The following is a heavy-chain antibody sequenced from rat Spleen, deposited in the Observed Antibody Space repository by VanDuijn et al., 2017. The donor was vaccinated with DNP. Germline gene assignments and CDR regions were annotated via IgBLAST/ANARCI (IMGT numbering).Heavy chain of an antibody. Sequence: EVQLVESGGGLVQPGGSLKLSCAASGFTFSDYYMAWVRQAPTKGLEWVSSISYDGASTYYRDSVKGRFTISRDNAKSSLYLQMNSLKSEDTATYYCARGSTSIYWYFDFWGPGTMVTVSS. V-gene: IGHV5-20*01. CDR1: GFTFSDYY. CDR3: ARGSTSIYWYFDF. CDR2: ISYDGAST. J-gene: IGHJ1*01. D-gene: IGHD3-1*01.